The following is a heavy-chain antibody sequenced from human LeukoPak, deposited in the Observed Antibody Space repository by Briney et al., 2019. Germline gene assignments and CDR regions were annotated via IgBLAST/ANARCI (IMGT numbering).Heavy chain of an antibody. CDR3: ASRVVAPSAIYYGMDV. V-gene: IGHV3-11*01. CDR1: GFTFSDCY. D-gene: IGHD2-2*02. Sequence: GGSLRLSCAASGFTFSDCYMSWIRQAPGKGLEWVSYISSSGNTIFYADSVKGRFTISRDNAANSLYLQMNSLGAEDTAVYYCASRVVAPSAIYYGMDVWGQGTLVTVSS. J-gene: IGHJ6*02. CDR2: ISSSGNTI.